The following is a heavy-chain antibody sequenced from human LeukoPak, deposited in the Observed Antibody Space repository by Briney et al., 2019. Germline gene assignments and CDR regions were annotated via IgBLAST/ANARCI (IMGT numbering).Heavy chain of an antibody. V-gene: IGHV3-15*01. Sequence: PGGSLRLSCAASGFTFRYAWMTWVRQAPGKGLEWVVRIKSKSDGETTDYAADVKSSFSLSRDDSQNTVYLKMTCLKSDDTAVYYCTTLVGAPTYWGQGTAVIVSS. CDR3: TTLVGAPTY. J-gene: IGHJ4*02. CDR2: IKSKSDGETT. D-gene: IGHD1-26*01. CDR1: GFTFRYAW.